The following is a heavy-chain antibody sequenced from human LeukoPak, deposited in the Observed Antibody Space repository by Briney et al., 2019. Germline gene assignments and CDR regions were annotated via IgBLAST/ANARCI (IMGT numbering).Heavy chain of an antibody. J-gene: IGHJ6*03. D-gene: IGHD5-24*01. Sequence: ASVKVTCKASGYTFTSYYMHWMRQAPGQGLEWVGWVTAFNENTHYSRKGQGRVTMTRDTSTSTAYMELRSLRSDDTAVYYCARNTYGYKFSMDVWGKGTTVTVSS. CDR3: ARNTYGYKFSMDV. CDR2: VTAFNENT. V-gene: IGHV1-18*04. CDR1: GYTFTSYY.